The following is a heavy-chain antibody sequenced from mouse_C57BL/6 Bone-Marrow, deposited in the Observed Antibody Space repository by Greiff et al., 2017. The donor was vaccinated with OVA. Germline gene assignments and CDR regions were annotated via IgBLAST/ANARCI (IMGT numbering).Heavy chain of an antibody. CDR2: IYPGDGDT. J-gene: IGHJ4*01. D-gene: IGHD2-2*01. CDR1: GYAFSSYW. V-gene: IGHV1-80*01. Sequence: LVESGAELVKPGASVKISCKASGYAFSSYWMNWVKQRPGKGLEWIGQIYPGDGDTNYNGKFKGKATLTADKSSSTAYMQLSSLTSEDSAVYCCARKRGIYYGYDVGDYYAMDYWGQGTSVTVSS. CDR3: ARKRGIYYGYDVGDYYAMDY.